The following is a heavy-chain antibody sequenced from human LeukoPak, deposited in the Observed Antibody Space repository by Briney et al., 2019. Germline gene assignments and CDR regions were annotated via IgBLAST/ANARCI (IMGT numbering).Heavy chain of an antibody. CDR2: INHSGST. CDR3: ARAYVVVPATALRFDP. Sequence: SETLSLTCAVYGGSFRGYYWSWIRQPPGKGLVWIGEINHSGSTNYNPSLKSRVTISVDTSKNQFSLKLSSVTAADTAVYYCARAYVVVPATALRFDPWGQGTLVTVSS. CDR1: GGSFRGYY. D-gene: IGHD2-2*01. V-gene: IGHV4-34*01. J-gene: IGHJ5*02.